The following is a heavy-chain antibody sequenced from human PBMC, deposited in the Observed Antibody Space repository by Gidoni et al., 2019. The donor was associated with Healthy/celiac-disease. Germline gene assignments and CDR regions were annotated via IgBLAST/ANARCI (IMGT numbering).Heavy chain of an antibody. Sequence: QVQLVESGGGVVQPGGSRRRSGAASGFTFSSYGMHWVRQAPGKGLEWVAFLRYDGSNKYYADSVKGRFTISRDNSKNTLYLQMNSLRAEDTAVYYCAKTFTIFGVVGSVDYWGQGTLVTVSS. J-gene: IGHJ4*02. CDR3: AKTFTIFGVVGSVDY. CDR2: LRYDGSNK. CDR1: GFTFSSYG. D-gene: IGHD3-3*01. V-gene: IGHV3-30*02.